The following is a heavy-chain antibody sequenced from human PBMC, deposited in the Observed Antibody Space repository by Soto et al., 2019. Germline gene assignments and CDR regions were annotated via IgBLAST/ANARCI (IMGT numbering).Heavy chain of an antibody. D-gene: IGHD6-13*01. CDR2: INSDGSST. CDR1: GFTFSSYW. CDR3: AIDLLSSAAGTIYYYYGMDV. Sequence: GGSLRLSCAASGFTFSSYWMHWVRQAPGKGLVWVSRINSDGSSTSYADSVKGRFTISRDNAKNTLYLQMNSMRAEDTAVYYCAIDLLSSAAGTIYYYYGMDVWGQGTTVTVSS. J-gene: IGHJ6*02. V-gene: IGHV3-74*01.